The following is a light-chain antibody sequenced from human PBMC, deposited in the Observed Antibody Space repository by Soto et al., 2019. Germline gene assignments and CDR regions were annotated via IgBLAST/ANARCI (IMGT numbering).Light chain of an antibody. CDR3: QSYDSSLSGSKV. V-gene: IGLV2-11*01. Sequence: QSVLTQPRSVSGSPGQSVTISCTGTSSDVGGYDYVSWYQHHPGKAPKLLIYGNSNRPSGVPDRFSGSKSGTSASLAITGLQAEDEADSYCQSYDSSLSGSKVFGGGTKLTVL. CDR1: SSDVGGYDY. J-gene: IGLJ2*01. CDR2: GNS.